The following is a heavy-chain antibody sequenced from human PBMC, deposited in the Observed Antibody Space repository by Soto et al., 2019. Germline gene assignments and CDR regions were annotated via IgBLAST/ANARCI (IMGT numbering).Heavy chain of an antibody. J-gene: IGHJ5*02. CDR2: IYHSGST. CDR3: ARDLTSYGSSSWYIWFDP. V-gene: IGHV4-38-2*02. CDR1: GYSISSGYY. Sequence: PSLTCAVSGYSISSGYYWGWIRQPPGKGLEWIGSIYHSGSTYYNPSLKSRVTISVDTSKNQFSLKLSSVTAADTAVYYCARDLTSYGSSSWYIWFDPWGQGTLVTVSS. D-gene: IGHD6-13*01.